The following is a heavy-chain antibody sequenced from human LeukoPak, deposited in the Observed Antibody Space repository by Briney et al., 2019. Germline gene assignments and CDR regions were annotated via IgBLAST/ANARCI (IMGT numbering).Heavy chain of an antibody. V-gene: IGHV3-23*01. Sequence: PGGSLRLSCATSGFTFNNNAMSWVRQAPGKGLEWVSAINGGGDATEYADPVKGRFTISRDNSKNTLYLQMNSLRPDDTAVYYCARCTASCYANAFDVWGQGTLLTVSS. D-gene: IGHD2-2*01. J-gene: IGHJ3*01. CDR3: ARCTASCYANAFDV. CDR1: GFTFNNNA. CDR2: INGGGDAT.